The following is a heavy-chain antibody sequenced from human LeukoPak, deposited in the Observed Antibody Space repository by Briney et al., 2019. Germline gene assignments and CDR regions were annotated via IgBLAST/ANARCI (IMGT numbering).Heavy chain of an antibody. CDR3: ARVAGGVGGYSYGEFPNWFDP. CDR1: GGSISSYY. V-gene: IGHV4-59*01. Sequence: SETLSLTCTVSGGSISSYYWSWIRQPPGKGLEWIGYIYYSGSTNYNPSLKSRVTVSVDTSKNQFSLKLSSVTAADTAVYYCARVAGGVGGYSYGEFPNWFDPWGQGTLVTVSS. J-gene: IGHJ5*02. D-gene: IGHD5-18*01. CDR2: IYYSGST.